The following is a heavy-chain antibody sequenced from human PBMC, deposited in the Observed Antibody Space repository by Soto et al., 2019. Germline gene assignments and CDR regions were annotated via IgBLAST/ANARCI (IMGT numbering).Heavy chain of an antibody. D-gene: IGHD3-10*01. CDR2: IYHSGST. V-gene: IGHV4-30-2*01. Sequence: PSETLSLTCAVSGGSISSGGYSWSWIRQPPGKGLEWIGYIYHSGSTYYNPSLKSRVTISVDRSKNQFSLKLSSVTAADTAVYYCARAGRWLQVDGFDPWGQGTLVTVSS. CDR3: ARAGRWLQVDGFDP. CDR1: GGSISSGGYS. J-gene: IGHJ5*02.